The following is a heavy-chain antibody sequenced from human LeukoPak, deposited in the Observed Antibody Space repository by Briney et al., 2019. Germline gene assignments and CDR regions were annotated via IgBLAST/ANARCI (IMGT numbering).Heavy chain of an antibody. D-gene: IGHD6-19*01. J-gene: IGHJ4*02. V-gene: IGHV3-30*04. CDR1: GFTFSSYA. CDR2: ISYDGSNK. CDR3: AGDLAVAGGFDY. Sequence: GSLRLSCAASGFTFSSYAMHWVRQAPGKGLEWVAVISYDGSNKYYADSVKGRFTISRDNSKNTLYLQMNSLRAEDTAVYYCAGDLAVAGGFDYWGQGTLVTVSS.